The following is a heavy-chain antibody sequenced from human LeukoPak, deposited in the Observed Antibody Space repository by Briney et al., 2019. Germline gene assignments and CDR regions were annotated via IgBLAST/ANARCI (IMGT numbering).Heavy chain of an antibody. Sequence: SETLSLTCAVYGGSFSGYYWSWIRQPPGKGLEWIGEINHSGSTNYNPSLKSRVTISVDTSKNQFSLKLSSVTAADTAVYYCATTPDYDYVWGGYRYSPYYFDYWGQGTLVTVSS. CDR2: INHSGST. V-gene: IGHV4-34*01. CDR1: GGSFSGYY. CDR3: ATTPDYDYVWGGYRYSPYYFDY. J-gene: IGHJ4*02. D-gene: IGHD3-16*02.